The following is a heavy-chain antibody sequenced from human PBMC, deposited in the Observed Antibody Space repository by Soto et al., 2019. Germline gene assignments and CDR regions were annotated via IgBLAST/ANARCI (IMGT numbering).Heavy chain of an antibody. D-gene: IGHD3-9*01. CDR2: ISAYNGNT. V-gene: IGHV1-18*01. CDR1: GYTFTSYG. Sequence: ASVTVSCQASGYTFTSYGISWVRQAPGQGLEWMGWISAYNGNTNYARKLQGRVTMTTDTSTSTAYMELRSLRSDDTAVYYCARDLTPGLVDHWGQGTLVTVSS. J-gene: IGHJ4*02. CDR3: ARDLTPGLVDH.